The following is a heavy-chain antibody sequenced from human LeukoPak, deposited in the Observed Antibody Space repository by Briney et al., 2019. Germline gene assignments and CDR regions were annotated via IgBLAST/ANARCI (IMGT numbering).Heavy chain of an antibody. CDR3: ARGSGWYRHGIDY. J-gene: IGHJ4*02. D-gene: IGHD6-19*01. CDR2: ISYDGSNK. CDR1: GFTFSSYA. Sequence: PGRSLRLSCAASGFTFSSYAMHWVRQAPGKGLEWVAVISYDGSNKYYADSVKGRFTISRDNSKNTLYLQMNSLRAEDTAVYYCARGSGWYRHGIDYWGQGTLVTVSS. V-gene: IGHV3-30*04.